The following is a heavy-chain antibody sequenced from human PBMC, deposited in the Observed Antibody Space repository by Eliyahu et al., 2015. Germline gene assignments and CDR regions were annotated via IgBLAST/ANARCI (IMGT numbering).Heavy chain of an antibody. V-gene: IGHV1-18*01. Sequence: LEWMGWISAYNGNTNYAQKLQGRVTMTTDTSTSTAYMELRSLRSDDTAVYYCASTPGIAVAAADYWGQGTLVTVSS. D-gene: IGHD6-19*01. CDR2: ISAYNGNT. CDR3: ASTPGIAVAAADY. J-gene: IGHJ4*02.